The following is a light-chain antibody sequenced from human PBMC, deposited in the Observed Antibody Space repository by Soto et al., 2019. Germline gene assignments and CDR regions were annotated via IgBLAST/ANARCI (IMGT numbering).Light chain of an antibody. CDR3: CSYAGTYTFV. CDR2: DVH. Sequence: QSALTQPRSVSGSPGQSVTISCTGTSSDVAGYNYVSWYQQHPGKAPKLVIYDVHKRPSGVPDRFSGSRSGYTASLAISGLQAEDEADYFCCSYAGTYTFVFSGGTKLTVL. J-gene: IGLJ2*01. CDR1: SSDVAGYNY. V-gene: IGLV2-11*01.